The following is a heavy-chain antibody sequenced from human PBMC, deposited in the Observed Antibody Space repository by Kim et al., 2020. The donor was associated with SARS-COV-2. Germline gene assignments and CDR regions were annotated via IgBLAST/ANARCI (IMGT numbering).Heavy chain of an antibody. Sequence: ASVKVSCKASGYTFTGHYMHWVRQAPGQGLEWMGWINPNSGGTNYAQKFQGRVTMTRDTSISTAYMELSRLRSDDTTVYYCARDGDWSILTGYYNYWCQGTLVTVSS. CDR3: ARDGDWSILTGYYNY. CDR2: INPNSGGT. V-gene: IGHV1-2*02. CDR1: GYTFTGHY. J-gene: IGHJ4*02. D-gene: IGHD3-9*01.